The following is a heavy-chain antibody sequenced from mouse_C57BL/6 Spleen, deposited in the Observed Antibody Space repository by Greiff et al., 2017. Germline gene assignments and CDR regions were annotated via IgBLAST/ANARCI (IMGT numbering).Heavy chain of an antibody. CDR2: IYPRSGNT. CDR1: GYTFTSYG. V-gene: IGHV1-81*01. Sequence: QVQLKESGAELARPGASVKLSCKASGYTFTSYGISWVKQRTGQGLEWIGEIYPRSGNTYYNEEFKGKATLTADKSSSTAYMTLRSLTSEYSAVCFCEIYDYDAWFAYWGQGTLVTVAA. D-gene: IGHD2-4*01. J-gene: IGHJ3*01. CDR3: EIYDYDAWFAY.